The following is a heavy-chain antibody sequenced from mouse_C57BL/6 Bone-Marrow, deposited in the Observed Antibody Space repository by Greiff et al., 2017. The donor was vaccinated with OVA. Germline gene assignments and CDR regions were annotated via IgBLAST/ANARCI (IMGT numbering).Heavy chain of an antibody. CDR1: GYSFTGYY. CDR2: INPSTGGT. D-gene: IGHD2-12*01. Sequence: VQLKESGPELVKPGASVKISCKASGYSFTGYYMNWVKQSPEKSLEWIGEINPSTGGTTYNQKFKAKATLTVDKSSSTAYMQLKSLTSEDSAVYYCVPLLYIHYWGQGTLVTVSA. CDR3: VPLLYIHY. V-gene: IGHV1-42*01. J-gene: IGHJ3*01.